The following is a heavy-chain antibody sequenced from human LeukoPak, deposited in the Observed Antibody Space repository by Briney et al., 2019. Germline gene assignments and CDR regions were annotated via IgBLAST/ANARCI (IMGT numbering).Heavy chain of an antibody. CDR1: GGSISTYY. Sequence: SETLSLTCTVSGGSISTYYWSWIRQPARKGPEWIGRINPSGSPNYNPSLKSRVTMSADPPRNQFSLVVTSVTAADTAVYYCARGIRTGFGYYFDYWGQGTLVTVSS. CDR3: ARGIRTGFGYYFDY. J-gene: IGHJ4*02. V-gene: IGHV4-4*07. D-gene: IGHD2-2*01. CDR2: INPSGSP.